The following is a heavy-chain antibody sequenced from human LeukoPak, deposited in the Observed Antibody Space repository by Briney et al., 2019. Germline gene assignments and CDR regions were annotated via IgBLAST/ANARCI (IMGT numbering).Heavy chain of an antibody. Sequence: GGSLRLSCAASGFTVSSNSMSWVRQAPGKGLEWVSVINSGGGTYYTDSVKGRFTISRDNSKNTLYLQMNGLRVEDTAVYYCTRRLDEWGQGTLVTVSS. J-gene: IGHJ4*02. CDR1: GFTVSSNS. CDR2: INSGGGT. V-gene: IGHV3-53*01. CDR3: TRRLDE. D-gene: IGHD3-16*01.